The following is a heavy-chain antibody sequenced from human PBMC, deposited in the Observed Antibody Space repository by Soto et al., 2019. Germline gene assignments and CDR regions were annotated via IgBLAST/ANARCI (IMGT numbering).Heavy chain of an antibody. CDR1: GGTFSSYA. CDR3: ARVDIVVVVSYYGMDV. V-gene: IGHV1-69*05. D-gene: IGHD2-15*01. Sequence: SVKVSCKASGGTFSSYAISWVRQAPGQGLEWMGGIIPIFGTANYAQKFQGRVTMTTDTSTSTAYMELRSLRSDDTAVYYCARVDIVVVVSYYGMDVWGQGTTVTVS. CDR2: IIPIFGTA. J-gene: IGHJ6*02.